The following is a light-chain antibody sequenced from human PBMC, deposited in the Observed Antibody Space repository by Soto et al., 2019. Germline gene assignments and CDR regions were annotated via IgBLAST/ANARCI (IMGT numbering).Light chain of an antibody. CDR3: HQYGSASRT. CDR2: AAS. V-gene: IGKV3-20*01. CDR1: QSVSNNY. J-gene: IGKJ1*01. Sequence: EILLTQSPVTLSLSPGERATLSCRASQSVSNNYVAWYHQKHGKAHRLITYAASTRATGIPDRFSGSGSGTDLTLTINRLQTEDSAVYFCHQYGSASRTFGQGTKVDI.